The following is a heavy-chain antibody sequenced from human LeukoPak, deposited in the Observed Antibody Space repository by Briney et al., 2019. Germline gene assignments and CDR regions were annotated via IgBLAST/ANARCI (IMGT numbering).Heavy chain of an antibody. D-gene: IGHD1-26*01. CDR2: MKDDGNEI. J-gene: IGHJ4*02. CDR3: AGNRATKDY. CDR1: GFTFKNYR. V-gene: IGHV3-7*01. Sequence: GGSLRLSCTASGFTFKNYRMTWVRQAPGKGLEWVASMKDDGNEIQYVDSVKGRFTISRDNAKNSLYLQMNILRAEDTAVYYCAGNRATKDYWGQGTLVTVSS.